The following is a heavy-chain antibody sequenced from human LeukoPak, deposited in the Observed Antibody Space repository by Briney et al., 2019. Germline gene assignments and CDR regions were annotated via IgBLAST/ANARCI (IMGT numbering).Heavy chain of an antibody. CDR1: GGSFSGYY. CDR3: ARPLRSPGAFDI. CDR2: INHSGRT. V-gene: IGHV4-34*04. D-gene: IGHD3-10*01. Sequence: KPSETLSLTSAVYGGSFSGYYWSWIRQPPGKGLEWIGEINHSGRTNANTSLKSLATTAANTSKNPFFLKLSPVTAATPAVYYCARPLRSPGAFDIWGQGTMVTVSS. J-gene: IGHJ3*02.